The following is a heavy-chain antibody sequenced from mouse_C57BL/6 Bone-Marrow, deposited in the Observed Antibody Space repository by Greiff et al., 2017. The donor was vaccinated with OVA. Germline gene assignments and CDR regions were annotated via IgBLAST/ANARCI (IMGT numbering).Heavy chain of an antibody. Sequence: EVQVVESGAELVRPGASVKLSCTASGFNIKDDYMHWVKQRPEQGLEWIGWIDPENGDTEYASKFQGKATITADTSSNTAYLQLSSLTSEDTAVYYCTSYGNFDYRGQGTTLTVSS. J-gene: IGHJ2*01. CDR1: GFNIKDDY. V-gene: IGHV14-4*01. CDR2: IDPENGDT. D-gene: IGHD2-1*01. CDR3: TSYGNFDY.